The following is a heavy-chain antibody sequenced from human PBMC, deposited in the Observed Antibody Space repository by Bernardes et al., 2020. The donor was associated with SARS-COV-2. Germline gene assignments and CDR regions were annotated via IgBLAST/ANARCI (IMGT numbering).Heavy chain of an antibody. CDR2: IYHSGTT. CDR3: VGDPSGWFDP. V-gene: IGHV4-38-2*02. D-gene: IGHD6-6*01. CDR1: GYSISSGYY. Sequence: SETLSLTCVVSGYSISSGYYWGWIRQPPGKGLEWIGSIYHSGTTYYNPSLKSRITMSVDTSKNQLSLKLTSVTATDTAVYYCVGDPSGWFDPCGHGTLVTVSS. J-gene: IGHJ5*02.